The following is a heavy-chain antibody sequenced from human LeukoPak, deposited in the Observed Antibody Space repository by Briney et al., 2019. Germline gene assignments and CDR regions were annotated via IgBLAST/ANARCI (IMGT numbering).Heavy chain of an antibody. CDR3: ARDLPEHLYAGRLGGWFDP. J-gene: IGHJ5*02. D-gene: IGHD1/OR15-1a*01. CDR1: GFTFSSYS. V-gene: IGHV3-21*01. CDR2: ISSSSSYI. Sequence: PGGSLRLSCAASGFTFSSYSMNWVRQAPGKGLEWVSSISSSSSYIYYADSVKGRFTISRDNAKNSLYPQMNSLRAEDTAVYYCARDLPEHLYAGRLGGWFDPWGQGTLVTVSS.